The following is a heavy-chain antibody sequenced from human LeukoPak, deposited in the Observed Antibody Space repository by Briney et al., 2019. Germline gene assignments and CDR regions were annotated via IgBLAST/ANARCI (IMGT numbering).Heavy chain of an antibody. Sequence: SVKVSCKASGGTFSSYTISWVRQAPGQGLEWMGRIIPILGIANYAQKFQGRVTITADKSTSTAYMELSSLRSEDTAVYYRAREVGYSYGLDYWGQGTLVTVSS. V-gene: IGHV1-69*04. J-gene: IGHJ4*02. CDR2: IIPILGIA. CDR3: AREVGYSYGLDY. CDR1: GGTFSSYT. D-gene: IGHD5-18*01.